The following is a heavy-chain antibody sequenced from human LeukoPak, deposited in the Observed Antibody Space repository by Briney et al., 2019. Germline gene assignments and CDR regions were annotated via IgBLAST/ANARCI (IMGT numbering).Heavy chain of an antibody. J-gene: IGHJ4*02. CDR2: TNHSGST. CDR3: ARNREPAATIDY. CDR1: GESFSGYY. Sequence: SETLSLTCAVYGESFSGYYWNWIRQPPGKGLEWIGETNHSGSTNYNPSLQSRVTISVDTSKNQFSLRLSSVTAADTAVYFCARNREPAATIDYWGQGTLVTVSP. V-gene: IGHV4-34*01. D-gene: IGHD2-2*01.